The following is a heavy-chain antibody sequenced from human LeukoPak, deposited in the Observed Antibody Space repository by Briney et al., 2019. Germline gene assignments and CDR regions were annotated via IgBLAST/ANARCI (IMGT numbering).Heavy chain of an antibody. CDR3: ARDSEVWFGELSAFDI. D-gene: IGHD3-10*01. CDR1: GFTFSDYY. CDR2: ISSSGSTI. Sequence: GGSLRLSCAASGFTFSDYYMSWIRQAPGKGLEWVSYISSSGSTIYYADSVKGRFTISRDNAKNSLYLQMNSLRAEDTAVYYCARDSEVWFGELSAFDIWGQGTMVAVSS. J-gene: IGHJ3*02. V-gene: IGHV3-11*04.